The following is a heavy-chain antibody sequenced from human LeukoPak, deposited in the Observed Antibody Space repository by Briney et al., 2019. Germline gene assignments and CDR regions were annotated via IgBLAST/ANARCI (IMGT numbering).Heavy chain of an antibody. Sequence: GGSLRLSCAASGFTFSSYAMHWVRQAPGKGLEWVAVISYDGSNEYYADSVKGRFTISRDNSKNTLYLQMNSLRAEDTAVYYCARDAYYYGSGSYLGTFDYWGQGTLVTVSS. CDR1: GFTFSSYA. D-gene: IGHD3-10*01. V-gene: IGHV3-30*04. CDR3: ARDAYYYGSGSYLGTFDY. J-gene: IGHJ4*02. CDR2: ISYDGSNE.